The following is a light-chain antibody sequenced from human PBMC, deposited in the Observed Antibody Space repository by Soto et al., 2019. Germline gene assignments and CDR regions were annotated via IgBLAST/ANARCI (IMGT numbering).Light chain of an antibody. J-gene: IGKJ3*01. Sequence: DIQMTQSPSSVSASVGDTVTITCRASQNIDVYLNWYQQKPGRAPNLLIQTASMLNGAVPSRFSGGRSGTHFTLTISNLQPEDFATYYCQQTFLAPPFGPGTRGDV. V-gene: IGKV1-39*01. CDR2: TAS. CDR1: QNIDVY. CDR3: QQTFLAPP.